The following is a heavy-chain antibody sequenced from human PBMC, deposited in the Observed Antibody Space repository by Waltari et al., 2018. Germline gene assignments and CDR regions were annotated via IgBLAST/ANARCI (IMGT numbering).Heavy chain of an antibody. CDR3: AMEGKTYYSQQPYYFDY. D-gene: IGHD3-10*01. Sequence: QVQLVQSGAEVKTPGSSVTVSFKASGGTFSSNASRGVRQAPGQGLEWMGGITPMFGAADYEQNFQGRVTITADESTSTAYMELSSLRSEDTAVYYCAMEGKTYYSQQPYYFDYWGQGTLVTVSS. CDR2: ITPMFGAA. CDR1: GGTFSSNA. V-gene: IGHV1-69*01. J-gene: IGHJ4*02.